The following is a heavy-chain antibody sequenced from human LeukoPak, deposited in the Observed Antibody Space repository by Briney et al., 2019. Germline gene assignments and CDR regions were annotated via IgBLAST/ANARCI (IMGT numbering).Heavy chain of an antibody. D-gene: IGHD6-6*01. CDR3: AREGAVYSSSSWQENDEDYYYMDV. J-gene: IGHJ6*03. CDR2: IYYSGST. CDR1: GGSISSYY. V-gene: IGHV4-59*01. Sequence: KPSETLSLTCTVSGGSISSYYWSWIRQPPEKGLEWIGYIYYSGSTNYNPSLKSRVTISVDTSKNQFSLKLSSVTAADTAVYYCAREGAVYSSSSWQENDEDYYYMDVWGKGTTVTVSS.